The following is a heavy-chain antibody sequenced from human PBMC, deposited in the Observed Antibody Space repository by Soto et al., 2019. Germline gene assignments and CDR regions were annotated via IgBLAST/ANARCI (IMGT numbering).Heavy chain of an antibody. J-gene: IGHJ6*02. V-gene: IGHV4-34*01. CDR1: GGSFSGYY. Sequence: PSETLSLTCAVYGGSFSGYYWSWIRQPPGKGLEWIGEINHSGSTNYNPSLKSRVTISVDTSKNQFSLKLSSVTAADTAVYYCARFPLTGYCSSTSCQNFYYGMDVWGQGTTVTVSS. CDR3: ARFPLTGYCSSTSCQNFYYGMDV. CDR2: INHSGST. D-gene: IGHD2-2*03.